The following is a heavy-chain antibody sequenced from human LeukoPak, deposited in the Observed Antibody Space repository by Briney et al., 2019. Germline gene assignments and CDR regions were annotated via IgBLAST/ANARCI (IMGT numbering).Heavy chain of an antibody. CDR2: INTDGSST. Sequence: GGSLRLSCAASGFTFSNAWMSWVRQAPGKGLVWVSRINTDGSSTSYADSVKGRFTISRDNAKITLYLQMNSLRAEDTAVYYCASGPRGDVGPDYDFWSGYYWGQGTLVTVSS. D-gene: IGHD3-3*01. J-gene: IGHJ4*02. V-gene: IGHV3-74*01. CDR3: ASGPRGDVGPDYDFWSGYY. CDR1: GFTFSNAW.